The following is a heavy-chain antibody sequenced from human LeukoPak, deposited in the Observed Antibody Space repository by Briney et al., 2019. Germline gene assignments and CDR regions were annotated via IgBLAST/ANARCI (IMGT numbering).Heavy chain of an antibody. Sequence: SETLSLTCAAYGGSFMGYSWSWIGNPPGKGLEWIGEINHSGSTNYNPSLKSRVTISVDTSKNQFSLKLSSVTAADTAVYYCARGPRFYGSGSYFDYWGQGTLVTVSS. D-gene: IGHD3-10*01. CDR1: GGSFMGYS. CDR3: ARGPRFYGSGSYFDY. CDR2: INHSGST. V-gene: IGHV4-34*01. J-gene: IGHJ4*02.